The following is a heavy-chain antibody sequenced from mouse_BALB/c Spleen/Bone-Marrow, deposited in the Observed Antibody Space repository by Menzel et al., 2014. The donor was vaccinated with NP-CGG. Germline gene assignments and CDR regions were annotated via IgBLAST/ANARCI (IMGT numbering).Heavy chain of an antibody. J-gene: IGHJ3*01. V-gene: IGHV4-1*02. CDR1: GFDFSSYW. CDR2: INPDSSTI. D-gene: IGHD1-2*01. CDR3: TRLHYYCYSAY. Sequence: DVKLVESGGGLVQPGGSLKLSCAASGFDFSSYWMSWVRQAPGKGLEWIGEINPDSSTINYTPPLKDKFIISRVNAKNTLYLQKNKVRSEDTALYYCTRLHYYCYSAYWGQGTLVTVST.